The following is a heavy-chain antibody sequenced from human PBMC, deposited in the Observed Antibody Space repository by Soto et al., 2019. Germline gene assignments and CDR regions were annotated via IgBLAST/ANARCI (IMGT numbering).Heavy chain of an antibody. J-gene: IGHJ5*02. CDR3: ARGGPVCSGGRCYSDHWFDP. Sequence: QVQLVQSGAEAKKPGSSVKVSCKASGGTFSSYAISWVRQAPGQGLEWMGGIVPILITPNYAQKFQGRVTITADESTRTTYMELSSLISEDTAVYYCARGGPVCSGGRCYSDHWFDPWGQGTLVTVSS. CDR1: GGTFSSYA. CDR2: IVPILITP. V-gene: IGHV1-69*01. D-gene: IGHD2-15*01.